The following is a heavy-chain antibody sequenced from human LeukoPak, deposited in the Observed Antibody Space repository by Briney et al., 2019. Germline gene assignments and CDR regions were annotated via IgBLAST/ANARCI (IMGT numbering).Heavy chain of an antibody. CDR3: AREGVSSGWYCICYY. CDR2: ISYDGSNK. V-gene: IGHV3-30*04. Sequence: GRSLRLSCAASGFTFSSYALHWVRQAPAKGLEWVAVISYDGSNKYYADSVKGRFTISRDNSKNTLYLQRNSLRPEDRAVYYCAREGVSSGWYCICYYCGQGTLVTVSS. D-gene: IGHD6-19*01. J-gene: IGHJ4*02. CDR1: GFTFSSYA.